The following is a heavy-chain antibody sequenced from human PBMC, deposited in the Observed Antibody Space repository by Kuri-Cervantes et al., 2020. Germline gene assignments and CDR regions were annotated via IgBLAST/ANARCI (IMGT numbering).Heavy chain of an antibody. CDR3: AKYYYDSSGWWLDAFDI. V-gene: IGHV4-59*13. CDR2: IYYSGST. J-gene: IGHJ3*02. CDR1: GGSISSYY. D-gene: IGHD3-22*01. Sequence: SETLSLTCTVSGGSISSYYWSWIRQPPGKGLEWIGYIYYSGSTNYNPSLKNRVTISVDTSKNQFSLKLSSVTAADTAVYYCAKYYYDSSGWWLDAFDIWGQGTMVTVSS.